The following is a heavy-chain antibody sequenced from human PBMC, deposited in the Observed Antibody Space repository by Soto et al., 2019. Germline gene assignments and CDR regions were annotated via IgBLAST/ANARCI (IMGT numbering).Heavy chain of an antibody. Sequence: KSGPTLVNPTQTLTLTCTFSGFSLNTSGVGVGWIRQPPGKALEWLALTFWDDDKRYSPSLKTRLSITKDTSKNQVFLTMTNTDPVDTGTYYCVYRRPATATWFDPWGQGILVTVSS. CDR3: VYRRPATATWFDP. CDR2: TFWDDDK. CDR1: GFSLNTSGVG. J-gene: IGHJ5*02. V-gene: IGHV2-5*02. D-gene: IGHD5-18*01.